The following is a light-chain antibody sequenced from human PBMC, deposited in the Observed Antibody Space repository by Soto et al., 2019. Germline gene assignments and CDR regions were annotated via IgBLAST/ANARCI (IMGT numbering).Light chain of an antibody. V-gene: IGKV3-11*01. CDR3: HPRSNWPFT. CDR1: QSVSSY. CDR2: DAS. Sequence: EIVLTQSPATLSLSPGERATLSCRASQSVSSYLAWSQQKPGQAPRLLIYDASNRATGVPARFSGSGSGTNLPLTIRSLEAEDFAVYFRHPRSNWPFTFRPGTKVDVK. J-gene: IGKJ3*01.